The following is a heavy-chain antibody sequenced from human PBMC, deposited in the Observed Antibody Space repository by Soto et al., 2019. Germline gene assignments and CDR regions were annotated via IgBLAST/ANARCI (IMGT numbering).Heavy chain of an antibody. CDR3: ARDGSDSYGLDV. D-gene: IGHD3-10*01. CDR2: IYNGGNT. V-gene: IGHV4-4*07. J-gene: IGHJ6*02. CDR1: GGSISSYY. Sequence: SETLSLTCTVSGGSISSYYWSWIRQSAEKGLEWIGRIYNGGNTQYNPSLKSRVTMSADTSKNQFSLRLNSVTAADTAVYYCARDGSDSYGLDVWGQGTTVTVSS.